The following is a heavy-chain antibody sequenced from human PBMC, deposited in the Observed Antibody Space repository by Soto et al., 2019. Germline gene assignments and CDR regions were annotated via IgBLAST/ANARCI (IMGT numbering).Heavy chain of an antibody. CDR3: ARDDEGGSDCDLGY. Sequence: QVQLVESGGGVVQPGRSLRLSCATSGFTFSSYLIHWVRQTPDKGLERVAFISRDGSSEYYADSVKGRFTISRDNSKNTVYLEMNSLRAEDTAVYYCARDDEGGSDCDLGYWGQGTLVTVSS. V-gene: IGHV3-30-3*01. CDR2: ISRDGSSE. J-gene: IGHJ4*02. CDR1: GFTFSSYL. D-gene: IGHD3-10*01.